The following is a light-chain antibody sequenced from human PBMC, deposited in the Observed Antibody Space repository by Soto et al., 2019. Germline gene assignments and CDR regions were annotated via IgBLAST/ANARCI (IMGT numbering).Light chain of an antibody. CDR1: QSVSRY. CDR2: AAS. J-gene: IGKJ5*01. V-gene: IGKV1-39*01. CDR3: QQSYITPPIT. Sequence: DVQMTQSPSSLSALVGDRVTITCRASQSVSRYLNWYQHKPGKAPKLLINAASNLRSGVPSRFSGSGSGTDVTLTIDGLQPEDFAVYYCQQSYITPPITFGQGTRLEVK.